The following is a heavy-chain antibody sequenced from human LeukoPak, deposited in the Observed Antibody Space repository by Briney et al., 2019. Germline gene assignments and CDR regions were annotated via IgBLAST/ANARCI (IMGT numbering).Heavy chain of an antibody. CDR3: ARLLISGWGGSYFYRYYYYMDV. J-gene: IGHJ6*03. V-gene: IGHV4-39*01. CDR2: IYYSGST. D-gene: IGHD1-26*01. CDR1: GGSISSSSYY. Sequence: SETLSLTCTVSGGSISSSSYYWGWIRQPPGTGLEWLGSIYYSGSTYYNPSLKSRVTISVDTSKNQFSLKLSSVTAADTAVYYCARLLISGWGGSYFYRYYYYMDVWGKGTTVTISS.